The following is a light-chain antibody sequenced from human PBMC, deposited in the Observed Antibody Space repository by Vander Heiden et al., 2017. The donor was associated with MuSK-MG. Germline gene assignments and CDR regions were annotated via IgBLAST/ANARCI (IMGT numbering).Light chain of an antibody. J-gene: IGLJ2*01. CDR2: INN. CDR3: AAGDDSMNGQV. Sequence: GRRVTISCSGSNSNIGSNTVNGYQHYPGTAPNLLIYINNPRPSGAPDRFSGSKSGTSASLAISGLQAEDEADYYCAAGDDSMNGQVFGGGTKLTV. V-gene: IGLV1-44*01. CDR1: NSNIGSNT.